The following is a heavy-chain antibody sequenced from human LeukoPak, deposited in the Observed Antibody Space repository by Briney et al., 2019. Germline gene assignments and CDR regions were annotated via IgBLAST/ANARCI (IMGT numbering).Heavy chain of an antibody. CDR3: ARDATMMGNYFNY. CDR1: GYSISSGHY. Sequence: SETLSLTCTVSGYSISSGHYWGWIRQPPGKGLEWIGSIYHSGSTYYNPSLKSRVTISVDTSKNQFSLKLSSVTAADTAVYYCARDATMMGNYFNYWGQGTLVTVSS. CDR2: IYHSGST. V-gene: IGHV4-38-2*02. D-gene: IGHD5-12*01. J-gene: IGHJ4*02.